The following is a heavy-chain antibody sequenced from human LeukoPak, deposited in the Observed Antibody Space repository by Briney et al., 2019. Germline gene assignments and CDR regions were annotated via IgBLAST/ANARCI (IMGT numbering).Heavy chain of an antibody. Sequence: GRSLRLSCAASGFTFSSYGMHWVRQAPGKGLEWVAVIWYDGSNKYYADSVKGRFTISRDNSKNTLYLQMYSLRAEDTAVYYCAREPYIVVVVAATDYWGQGTLVTVSS. CDR2: IWYDGSNK. CDR1: GFTFSSYG. J-gene: IGHJ4*02. D-gene: IGHD2-15*01. V-gene: IGHV3-33*01. CDR3: AREPYIVVVVAATDY.